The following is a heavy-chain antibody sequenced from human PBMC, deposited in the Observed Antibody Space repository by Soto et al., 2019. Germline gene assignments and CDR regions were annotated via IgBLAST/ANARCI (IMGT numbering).Heavy chain of an antibody. CDR3: ARSQGGSSSLDIYYYYYYGMDV. CDR1: GGTFSTYA. V-gene: IGHV1-69*01. CDR2: VIPIFGTP. D-gene: IGHD2-15*01. Sequence: QVQLVQSGAEVKKPGSSVKVSCKAPGGTFSTYAISWVRQAPGQGLEWMGGVIPIFGTPKYAQKCQGRVTITAAESTSTGDMELRSLRSEDTAVYYCARSQGGSSSLDIYYYYYYGMDVWGQGTTVTVSS. J-gene: IGHJ6*02.